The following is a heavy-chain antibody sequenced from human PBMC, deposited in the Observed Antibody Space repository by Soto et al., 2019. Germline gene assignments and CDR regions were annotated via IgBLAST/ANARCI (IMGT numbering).Heavy chain of an antibody. CDR1: GYTFTSYA. V-gene: IGHV1-18*01. D-gene: IGHD2-21*01. Sequence: ASVKVSCKASGYTFTSYAMHWVRQAPGQGLEWMGWISAYNGNTNYAQKLQGRVTMTTDTSTSTAYMELRSLRSDDTAVYYCARSIVVVIAADYWGQGTLVTVSS. CDR2: ISAYNGNT. J-gene: IGHJ4*02. CDR3: ARSIVVVIAADY.